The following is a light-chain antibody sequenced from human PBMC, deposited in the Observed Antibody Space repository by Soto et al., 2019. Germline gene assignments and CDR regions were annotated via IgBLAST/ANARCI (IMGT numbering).Light chain of an antibody. CDR1: QSISNY. J-gene: IGKJ1*01. Sequence: DIQMTQSPSSLSASVGDRVTITCRASQSISNYLNWYQQKPGKAPKLLIYATSTLASGVPSTFSGSGSGADFTLTISSLQSEDFAVYYCQQYNNWPPWTFGQGTKVDIK. CDR3: QQYNNWPPWT. V-gene: IGKV1-39*01. CDR2: ATS.